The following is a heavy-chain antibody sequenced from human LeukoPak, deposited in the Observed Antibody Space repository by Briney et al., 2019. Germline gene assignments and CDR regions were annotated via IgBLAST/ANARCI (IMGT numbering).Heavy chain of an antibody. D-gene: IGHD1-26*01. CDR1: GFSFSSDW. CDR2: INSDGTST. J-gene: IGHJ2*01. Sequence: GGSLRLSCAASGFSFSSDWMHWVRQVPGEGLVWVSRINSDGTSTAYADSVKGRFTISRDISKNMLYLQMNSLRVEDTAVYYCAKERGGQEWDFDLWGRGTLVTVSS. V-gene: IGHV3-74*01. CDR3: AKERGGQEWDFDL.